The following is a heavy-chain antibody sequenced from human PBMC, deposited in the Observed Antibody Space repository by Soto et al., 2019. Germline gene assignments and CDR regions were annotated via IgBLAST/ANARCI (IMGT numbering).Heavy chain of an antibody. J-gene: IGHJ5*02. CDR2: INHSGST. V-gene: IGHV4-34*01. CDR1: GGSFSGYY. Sequence: SETLSLTCAVYGGSFSGYYGSWIRQPPGKRLEWIGEINHSGSTNYNPSLKSRVTISVDTSKNQFSLKLSSVTAADTAVYYCARGGRAARRPNWFDPWGQGTLVTVSS. CDR3: ARGGRAARRPNWFDP. D-gene: IGHD6-6*01.